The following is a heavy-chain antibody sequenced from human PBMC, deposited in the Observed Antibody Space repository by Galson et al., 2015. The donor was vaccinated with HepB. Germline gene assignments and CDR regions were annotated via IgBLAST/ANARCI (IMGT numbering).Heavy chain of an antibody. V-gene: IGHV1-69*13. J-gene: IGHJ6*02. CDR3: ARSRHYDFWSGYRPYYYGMDV. CDR1: GGTFSSYA. D-gene: IGHD3-3*01. Sequence: SVKVSCKGSGGTFSSYAISWVRQAPGQGLEWMGGIIPIFGTANYAQKFQGRVTVTADESTSTAYMELSSLRSEDTAVYHCARSRHYDFWSGYRPYYYGMDVWGQGTTVTVSS. CDR2: IIPIFGTA.